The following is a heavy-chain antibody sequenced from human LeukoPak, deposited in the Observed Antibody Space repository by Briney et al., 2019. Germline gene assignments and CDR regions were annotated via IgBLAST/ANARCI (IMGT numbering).Heavy chain of an antibody. CDR2: LHTSGGA. CDR1: DDSMKSYF. CDR3: ARDVTGPPTYYYYMDV. Sequence: SETLSLTCNVSDDSMKSYFWSWIRQPAGKGLEWIGRLHTSGGANYNPSLKSQVTMSLDTSKNLFSLELTSVTAADTAVYYCARDVTGPPTYYYYMDVWGKGTTVTVSS. J-gene: IGHJ6*03. V-gene: IGHV4-4*07. D-gene: IGHD2-8*02.